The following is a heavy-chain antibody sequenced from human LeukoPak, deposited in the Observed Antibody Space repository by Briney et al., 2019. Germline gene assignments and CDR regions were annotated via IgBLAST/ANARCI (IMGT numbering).Heavy chain of an antibody. D-gene: IGHD3-10*01. Sequence: SETLSLTCTVSGGSISSYYWSWIRQPPGKGLEWIGYIYYSGSTNYNPSLKSRVIISVDTSKNQFSLKLSSVTAADTAVYYCARVEEGYGSGRRENYYYYYMDVWGKGTTVTISS. CDR3: ARVEEGYGSGRRENYYYYYMDV. CDR2: IYYSGST. V-gene: IGHV4-59*01. J-gene: IGHJ6*03. CDR1: GGSISSYY.